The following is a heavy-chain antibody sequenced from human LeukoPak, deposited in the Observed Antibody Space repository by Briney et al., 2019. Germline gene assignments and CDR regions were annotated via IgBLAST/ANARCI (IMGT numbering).Heavy chain of an antibody. D-gene: IGHD3-22*01. CDR2: IYPGDSRT. V-gene: IGHV5-51*01. Sequence: GESLKISCQGSPYIFSTYWIGWVRQMPGKGLEWMAVIYPGDSRTRYNPSFQGQVTISADKSISTAYLQWSSLKASGTAMYYCARSSGYYTPTDYWGQGTLVTVSS. J-gene: IGHJ4*02. CDR1: PYIFSTYW. CDR3: ARSSGYYTPTDY.